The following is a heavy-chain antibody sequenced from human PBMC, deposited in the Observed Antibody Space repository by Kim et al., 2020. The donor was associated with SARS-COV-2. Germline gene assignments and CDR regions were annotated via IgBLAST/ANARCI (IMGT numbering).Heavy chain of an antibody. J-gene: IGHJ6*01. CDR2: ISDDGSNT. CDR1: GFTFSSYA. D-gene: IGHD6-13*01. V-gene: IGHV3-30*04. Sequence: GGSLRLSCAASGFTFSSYAMHWVRQAPGKGLEWVSLISDDGSNTYYADSVKGRFTISRDTSKNTLYLQMNSLRPEDTAMYYCARDIAAAGCHYCGMDVCGQGSTAT. CDR3: ARDIAAAGCHYCGMDV.